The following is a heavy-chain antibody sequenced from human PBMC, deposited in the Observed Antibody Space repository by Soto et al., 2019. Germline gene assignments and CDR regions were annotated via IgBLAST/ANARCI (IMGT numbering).Heavy chain of an antibody. J-gene: IGHJ4*02. CDR1: GGSITSSGSA. CDR3: ARHIHNQVFEYYFDS. V-gene: IGHV4-39*01. Sequence: QLQLQESGPGLVKPSETLSLTCNASGGSITSSGSAWGWIRQSPGKGLEWIGTIDYSGNIYYIPSLKSRITISVDTSKNQISLKLSSVTAADTAVYYFARHIHNQVFEYYFDSWGQGTLVTVSS. D-gene: IGHD1-1*01. CDR2: IDYSGNI.